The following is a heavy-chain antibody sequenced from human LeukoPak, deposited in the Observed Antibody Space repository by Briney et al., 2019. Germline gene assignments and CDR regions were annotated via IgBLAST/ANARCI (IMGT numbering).Heavy chain of an antibody. J-gene: IGHJ5*02. Sequence: ASVKVSCKASGYSFTNYDINWVRRAAGQGLEWMGWVNPNSGNAGYSQKFQGRVTLTRNTSLATTYMELTSLTSEDTAVYYCARGLGTYWGKDFLNWFDPWGQGTLVTVSS. D-gene: IGHD7-27*01. CDR2: VNPNSGNA. CDR3: ARGLGTYWGKDFLNWFDP. CDR1: GYSFTNYD. V-gene: IGHV1-8*02.